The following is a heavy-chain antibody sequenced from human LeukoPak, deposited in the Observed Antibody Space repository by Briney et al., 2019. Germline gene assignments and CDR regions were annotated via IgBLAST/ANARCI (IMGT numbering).Heavy chain of an antibody. J-gene: IGHJ4*02. D-gene: IGHD3-10*01. CDR3: ARDLSPVVRASPMGY. V-gene: IGHV3-30-3*01. CDR1: GFTFSSYV. Sequence: PGGSLRLSCAASGFTFSSYVMHWVRQAPGKGLEWVATISRDGGNEYYADSVKGRFTISRDDSKNTLSLQMNSLRAEDTAVYYCARDLSPVVRASPMGYWGQGTLVTVSS. CDR2: ISRDGGNE.